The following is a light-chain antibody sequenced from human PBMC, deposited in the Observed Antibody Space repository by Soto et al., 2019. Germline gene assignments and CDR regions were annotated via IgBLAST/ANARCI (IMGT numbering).Light chain of an antibody. V-gene: IGKV3-15*01. CDR2: GAS. Sequence: EIVLTQSPGTLSLSPGERATLSCRASQSVSSSYLAWYQQKPGQAPRLLIYGASTRATGIPARFSGSGSGTEFTLTITSLQSEDVAVYYCQQYHNWPPWTFGQGTKV. CDR3: QQYHNWPPWT. J-gene: IGKJ1*01. CDR1: QSVSSSY.